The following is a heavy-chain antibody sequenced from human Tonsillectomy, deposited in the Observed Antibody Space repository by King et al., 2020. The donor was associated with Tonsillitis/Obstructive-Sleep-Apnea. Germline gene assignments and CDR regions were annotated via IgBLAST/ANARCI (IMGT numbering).Heavy chain of an antibody. Sequence: VQLVESGGGLVQPGGSLRLSCSASGFTFSSYAMHWVRQAPGKGLEYVSAISSNGGSTYYADSVKGRLTISRDNSKNTLYLQMSSLRAEDTAVYYCVKDRAQHSSGLYYFDYWGQGTLVTVSS. CDR2: ISSNGGST. D-gene: IGHD3-22*01. CDR1: GFTFSSYA. V-gene: IGHV3-64D*06. CDR3: VKDRAQHSSGLYYFDY. J-gene: IGHJ4*02.